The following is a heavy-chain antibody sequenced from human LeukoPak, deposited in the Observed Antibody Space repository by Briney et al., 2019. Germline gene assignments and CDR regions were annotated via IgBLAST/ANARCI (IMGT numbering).Heavy chain of an antibody. V-gene: IGHV3-30*02. Sequence: GRTLRLSCAASGFTFSNHGLHWVRQASGKGLEWVAFKRSDGTNKYYIDSVKGRFTISRDNSKNSLYLQMNTLSAEDTAVYYCVASGYGYWGQGTLVTVSS. D-gene: IGHD3-22*01. J-gene: IGHJ4*02. CDR3: VASGYGY. CDR2: KRSDGTNK. CDR1: GFTFSNHG.